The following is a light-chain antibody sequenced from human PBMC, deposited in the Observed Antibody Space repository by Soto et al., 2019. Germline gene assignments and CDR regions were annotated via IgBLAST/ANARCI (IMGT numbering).Light chain of an antibody. CDR3: SLYTSSSTWV. J-gene: IGLJ3*02. V-gene: IGLV2-14*01. Sequence: QSALTQPASVSGSPGQSITISCTGTSSDVGGYNYVSWYQQHPGKAPKLMIYEVSNRPSGVSNRFSGSKSGNTPSLTIFGLQAEDEADYYCSLYTSSSTWVFGGGTKLTVL. CDR1: SSDVGGYNY. CDR2: EVS.